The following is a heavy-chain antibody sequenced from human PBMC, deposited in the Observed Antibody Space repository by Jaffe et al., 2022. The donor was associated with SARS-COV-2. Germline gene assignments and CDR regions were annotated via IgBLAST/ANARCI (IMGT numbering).Heavy chain of an antibody. D-gene: IGHD2-21*02. CDR2: IRSKAYGGTT. Sequence: EVQLVESGGGLVQPGRSLRLSCTASGFTFGDYAMSWVRQAPGKGLEWVGFIRSKAYGGTTEYAASVKGRFTISRDDSKSIAYLQMNSLKTEDTAVYYCTRAGAYCGGDCYSLDYWGQGTLVTVSS. J-gene: IGHJ4*02. CDR1: GFTFGDYA. CDR3: TRAGAYCGGDCYSLDY. V-gene: IGHV3-49*04.